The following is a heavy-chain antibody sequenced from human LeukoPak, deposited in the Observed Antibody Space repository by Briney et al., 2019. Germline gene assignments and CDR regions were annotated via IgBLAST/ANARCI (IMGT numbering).Heavy chain of an antibody. Sequence: GGSLRLSCAASGFTFSSYGMHWVRQAPGKGLEWVAVISYDGSNKYYADSVEGRFTISRDNSKNTLYLQMNSLRAEDTAVYYCARETGDHTTWGQGTLVTVSS. V-gene: IGHV3-30*03. CDR3: ARETGDHTT. CDR1: GFTFSSYG. D-gene: IGHD7-27*01. CDR2: ISYDGSNK. J-gene: IGHJ5*02.